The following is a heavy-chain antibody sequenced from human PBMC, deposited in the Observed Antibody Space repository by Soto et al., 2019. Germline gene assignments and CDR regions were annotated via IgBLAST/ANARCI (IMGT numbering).Heavy chain of an antibody. CDR2: IYHSGST. V-gene: IGHV4-4*02. CDR1: GASISSTTSGNW. CDR3: ARMVGATLVDF. J-gene: IGHJ4*02. D-gene: IGHD1-26*01. Sequence: QVQLQESGPGLVRPSGTLSLTCAVSGASISSTTSGNWWSWVRQPPGKGLEWIGEIYHSGSTNYNPSLTRRVTLSVDKSKNQFSLKLSSVTAADTAVYYCARMVGATLVDFWGQGTLVTVSS.